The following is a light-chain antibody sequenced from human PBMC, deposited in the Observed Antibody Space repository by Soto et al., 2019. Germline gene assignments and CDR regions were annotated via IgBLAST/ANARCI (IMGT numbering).Light chain of an antibody. CDR1: QSVSSY. Sequence: EIVLTQSPGTLALSPGERATLSCTASQSVSSYLAWYQQKPGQAPRLLIYGAYTRATGIPARFSGSGSGTDFTLTISSLQSEDFAVYYCQHYNYWPPKTFGQGTKVDI. CDR3: QHYNYWPPKT. V-gene: IGKV3-15*01. J-gene: IGKJ1*01. CDR2: GAY.